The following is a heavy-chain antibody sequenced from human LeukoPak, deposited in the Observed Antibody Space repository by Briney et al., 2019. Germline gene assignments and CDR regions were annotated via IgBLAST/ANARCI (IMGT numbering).Heavy chain of an antibody. D-gene: IGHD1-7*01. J-gene: IGHJ4*02. Sequence: SETLSLTCDVYGASFTGYYWSWIRQSPGKGLEWIGEMNQRGSMNYNPSLTRRVTTSVDRSKNQCSLKLSSVTAADTAVYYCARELELRYWGQGTLVTVSS. CDR3: ARELELRY. CDR2: MNQRGSM. CDR1: GASFTGYY. V-gene: IGHV4-34*01.